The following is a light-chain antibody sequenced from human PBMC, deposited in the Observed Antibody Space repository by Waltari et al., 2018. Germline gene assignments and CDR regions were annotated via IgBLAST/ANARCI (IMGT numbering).Light chain of an antibody. V-gene: IGLV1-47*01. CDR2: RNN. CDR3: ASWDGSLGGVV. CDR1: HYNIGNHL. Sequence: SVLSQPPSASGTPGQRGTSACSGRHYNIGNHLISGYHHLPGAAPKLLIYRNNHRPSGVPDRFSGSKSGPSASLAISGLRSEDEALYYCASWDGSLGGVVFGGGTKLTVL. J-gene: IGLJ2*01.